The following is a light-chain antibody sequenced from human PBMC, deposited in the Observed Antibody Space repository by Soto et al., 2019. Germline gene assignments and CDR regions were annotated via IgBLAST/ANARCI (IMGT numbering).Light chain of an antibody. CDR3: CSYAGSQRYV. CDR1: SSDVGGYNY. V-gene: IGLV2-11*01. CDR2: DVS. J-gene: IGLJ1*01. Sequence: QSALTQPRSVSGSPGQSVTISCTGTSSDVGGYNYVSWYQQHPGKAPKVMIYDVSERPSGVPDRFSGSKSGNTASLTISGLQAEDEADYYCCSYAGSQRYVLGTGTKVTVL.